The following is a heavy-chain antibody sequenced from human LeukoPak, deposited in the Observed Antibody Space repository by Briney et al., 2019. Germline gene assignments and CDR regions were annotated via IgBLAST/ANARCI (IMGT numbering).Heavy chain of an antibody. V-gene: IGHV3-11*01. D-gene: IGHD3-10*01. J-gene: IGHJ5*02. CDR1: GFIFSDYY. CDR3: ARDGSASLGWFDP. CDR2: ISISGSTI. Sequence: GSLRLSCAASGFIFSDYYMSWIRQAPGKGLEWVSYISISGSTIYYPDSVKGRFTNSRDNAKNSVYLQMNSLRVEDTAVYYCARDGSASLGWFDPWGQGTLVTVSS.